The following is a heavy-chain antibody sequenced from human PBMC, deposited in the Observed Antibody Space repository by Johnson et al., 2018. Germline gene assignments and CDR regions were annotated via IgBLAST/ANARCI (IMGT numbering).Heavy chain of an antibody. Sequence: EVQLVETGAEVKKPGESLKISCKGSRYSFTNYWIAWVRQMPGKGLEWMGVIYPGDSDVRYNPSFQGQVTVSADTSISTAYLQWSSLKDSDTAMYYCARLNDFDSNNRYYGMDVWGQGTTVTVSS. V-gene: IGHV5-51*01. CDR2: IYPGDSDV. CDR3: ARLNDFDSNNRYYGMDV. J-gene: IGHJ6*02. D-gene: IGHD3-22*01. CDR1: RYSFTNYW.